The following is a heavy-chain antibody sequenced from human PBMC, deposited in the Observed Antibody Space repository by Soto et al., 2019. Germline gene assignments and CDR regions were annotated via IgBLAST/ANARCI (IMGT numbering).Heavy chain of an antibody. CDR3: TPLALKYNSDWYELSD. CDR2: IKSKLDGETI. J-gene: IGHJ4*02. D-gene: IGHD6-19*01. Sequence: GQLVESGGGLVKPGGSLRLSCAASGFTFSNVWMNWVRPAPGKGLEWVGRIKSKLDGETIDYAAPVKGRFTISRDDSKNMLYLQMNSLKTEDTGVYYCTPLALKYNSDWYELSDWGQGTLVTVSS. CDR1: GFTFSNVW. V-gene: IGHV3-15*07.